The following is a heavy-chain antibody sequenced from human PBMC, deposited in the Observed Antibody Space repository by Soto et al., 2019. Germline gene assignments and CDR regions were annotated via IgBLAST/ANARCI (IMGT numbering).Heavy chain of an antibody. Sequence: QVQLVESGGGVVQPGRSLRLSCAASGFTFSSYAMNWVRQAPGKGLEWVAVISYDGSNKYYADSVKGRFTISRDNSKKSLSLQMNSLRPEETAVYYCARTGIAVAGTPYDFDSWGQGTLVTVPS. CDR1: GFTFSSYA. CDR2: ISYDGSNK. J-gene: IGHJ4*02. V-gene: IGHV3-30-3*01. CDR3: ARTGIAVAGTPYDFDS. D-gene: IGHD6-19*01.